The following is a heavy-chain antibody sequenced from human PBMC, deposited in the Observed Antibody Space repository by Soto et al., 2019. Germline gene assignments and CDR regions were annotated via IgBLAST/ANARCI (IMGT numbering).Heavy chain of an antibody. D-gene: IGHD5-18*01. V-gene: IGHV4-39*01. Sequence: SETLSLTCTVSGGSISSSSYYWGWIRQPPGKGLEWIGSIYYSGSTYYNPSLKSRVTISVDTSKNQFSLKLSSVTAADTAVYYCASPGLRDIDYWGQGTLVTVSS. J-gene: IGHJ4*02. CDR1: GGSISSSSYY. CDR3: ASPGLRDIDY. CDR2: IYYSGST.